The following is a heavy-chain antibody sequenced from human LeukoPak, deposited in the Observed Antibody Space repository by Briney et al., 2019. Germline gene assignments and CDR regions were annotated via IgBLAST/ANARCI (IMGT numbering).Heavy chain of an antibody. CDR3: ARPPFSLVVTAMSVLFDY. J-gene: IGHJ4*02. CDR2: ISYDGSNK. V-gene: IGHV3-30-3*01. D-gene: IGHD2-21*02. Sequence: PGGSLRLSCAASGFTFSSYAMHWVRQAPGKGLGWVAVISYDGSNKYYADSVKGRFTISRDNSKNTLYLQMNSLRAEDTAVYYCARPPFSLVVTAMSVLFDYWGEGTQVTVSS. CDR1: GFTFSSYA.